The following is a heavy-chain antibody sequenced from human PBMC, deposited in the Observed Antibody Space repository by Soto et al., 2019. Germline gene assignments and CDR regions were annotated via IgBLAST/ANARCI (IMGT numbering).Heavy chain of an antibody. CDR3: AKGLALMADH. J-gene: IGHJ4*02. Sequence: PGGSLSLSCTDSGFSFNTYVMDWVRQAPGKGLEWVARILYDGSKEYYADPVKGRFTISRDNSKNTLYLQMDRLRVEDTSVYFCAKGLALMADHWGQGPPVTVSS. CDR2: ILYDGSKE. CDR1: GFSFNTYV. D-gene: IGHD2-21*01. V-gene: IGHV3-30*18.